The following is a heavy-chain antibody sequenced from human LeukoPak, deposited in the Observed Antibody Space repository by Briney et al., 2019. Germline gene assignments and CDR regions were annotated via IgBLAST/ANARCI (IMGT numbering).Heavy chain of an antibody. V-gene: IGHV3-53*01. J-gene: IGHJ6*02. D-gene: IGHD3-22*01. CDR3: ATLPYDSSGYYPVSYYGMDV. CDR1: GVTVSSNY. CDR2: INSGAGT. Sequence: GGSLRLSCAASGVTVSSNYMSWVRQAPGKGLEWVSLINSGAGTYYADSVKGRFTISRDNSKNTLYLQMNSLRAEDTAVYYCATLPYDSSGYYPVSYYGMDVWGQGTTVTVSS.